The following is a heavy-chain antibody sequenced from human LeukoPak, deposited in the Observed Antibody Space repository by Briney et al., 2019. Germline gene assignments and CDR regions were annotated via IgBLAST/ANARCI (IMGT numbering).Heavy chain of an antibody. CDR3: AKQLGYCSDGSCYPPY. CDR1: GFTFSSSA. V-gene: IGHV3-23*01. Sequence: GGSLRLSCAASGFTFSSSAMSWVRQAPGKGLEWVSAISNNGGYTYYADSVQGRFTISRDNSKSTLCLQMNSLRAEDTAVYYCAKQLGYCSDGSCYPPYWGQGTLVTVSS. D-gene: IGHD2-15*01. J-gene: IGHJ4*02. CDR2: ISNNGGYT.